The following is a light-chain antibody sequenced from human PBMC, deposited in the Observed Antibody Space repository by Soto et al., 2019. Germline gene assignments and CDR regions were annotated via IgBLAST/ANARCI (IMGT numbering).Light chain of an antibody. CDR1: QRISSW. V-gene: IGKV1-5*01. CDR2: DAS. J-gene: IGKJ2*01. Sequence: DIQMTQSPSTLSASVGDRVTITCRASQRISSWLAWYQQKPGKAPKLLIYDASSLESGVPSRFSGSGSGTEFTLTISSLHPDDFATYYGQQYNSYSPTFVQGTKLEIK. CDR3: QQYNSYSPT.